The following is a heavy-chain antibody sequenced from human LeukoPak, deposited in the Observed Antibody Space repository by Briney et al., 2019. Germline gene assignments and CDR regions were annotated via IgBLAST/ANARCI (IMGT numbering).Heavy chain of an antibody. V-gene: IGHV4-39*01. D-gene: IGHD3-10*01. CDR3: ARHVYGSGSYSGYGVDV. J-gene: IGHJ6*02. CDR1: GGSISSSSYY. Sequence: SETLSLTCTVSGGSISSSSYYWGWIRQPPGKGLEWVGTISYTGSTYYNPSLNSRLTISIDTSKTQFSLKLSSVTAADTAVYYCARHVYGSGSYSGYGVDVWGPGTTVTVS. CDR2: ISYTGST.